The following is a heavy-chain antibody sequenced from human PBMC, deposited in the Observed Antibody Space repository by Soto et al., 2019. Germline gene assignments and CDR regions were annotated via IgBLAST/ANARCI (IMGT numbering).Heavy chain of an antibody. CDR2: ISSSSSYT. Sequence: GGSLRLSCAASGFSFSDYYMSWIRQAPGTGLEWVSYISSSSSYTNYADSVKGRFTISRDNAKNSLYLQMNSLRAEDTAVYYCARDSLASGRFQTSLRFLECLPVNWFDPWGQGTLVTVSS. D-gene: IGHD3-3*01. CDR1: GFSFSDYY. CDR3: ARDSLASGRFQTSLRFLECLPVNWFDP. V-gene: IGHV3-11*06. J-gene: IGHJ5*02.